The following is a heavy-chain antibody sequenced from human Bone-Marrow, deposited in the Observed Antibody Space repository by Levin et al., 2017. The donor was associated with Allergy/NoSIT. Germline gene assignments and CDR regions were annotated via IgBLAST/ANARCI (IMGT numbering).Heavy chain of an antibody. CDR2: MSWSSDSL. CDR3: SKGTSGSYSSGYFES. V-gene: IGHV3-9*01. D-gene: IGHD1-26*01. CDR1: GFKFADYA. J-gene: IGHJ4*02. Sequence: SCAASGFKFADYAIHWVRQVPGKGLEWVSGMSWSSDSLGYADSVKGRFTISRDNAKNSLYLQMNSLRVEDTAVYYCSKGTSGSYSSGYFESWGQGTLVTVSS.